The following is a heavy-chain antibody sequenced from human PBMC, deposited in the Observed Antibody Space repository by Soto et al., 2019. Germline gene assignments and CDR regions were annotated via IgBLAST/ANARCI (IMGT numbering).Heavy chain of an antibody. V-gene: IGHV3-30*03. CDR3: ARTRSAWSDFHYYSLDV. CDR1: GFTFNSYS. J-gene: IGHJ6*02. D-gene: IGHD1-26*01. CDR2: ISYDSTKT. Sequence: QVQLVESGGGVVQPGRSLRLSCAASGFTFNSYSMHWVRQGPGNGLEWVAFISYDSTKTYYADSVKGRFTIYRDNSNRALYVPNNRLKDEEKAVYYCARTRSAWSDFHYYSLDVWGQGTTVTVSS.